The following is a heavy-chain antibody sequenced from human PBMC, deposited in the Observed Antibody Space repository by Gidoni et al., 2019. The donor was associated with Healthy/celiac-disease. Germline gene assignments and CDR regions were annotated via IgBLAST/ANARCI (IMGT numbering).Heavy chain of an antibody. D-gene: IGHD5-12*01. CDR2: IVVGSGNT. Sequence: QMQLVQSGPEVKKPGTSVKVSCKASGFTFTSSAVQWVRQARGQRLEWIGWIVVGSGNTNYAQKFQERVTITRDMSTSTAYMELSSLRSEDTAVYYCAAGLIGGFYYYYYMDVWGKGTTVTVSS. CDR1: GFTFTSSA. CDR3: AAGLIGGFYYYYYMDV. J-gene: IGHJ6*03. V-gene: IGHV1-58*01.